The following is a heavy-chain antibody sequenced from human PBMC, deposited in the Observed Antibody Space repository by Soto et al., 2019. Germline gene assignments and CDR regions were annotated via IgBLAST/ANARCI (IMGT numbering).Heavy chain of an antibody. Sequence: QVQLQESSPGLVKPSETLSLTCTVSGGSISSYYWSWIRQPPGKGLEWIGYIYYSGSTNYNPSLKSRVTISVDTSKNQFSLKLSSVTAADTAVYYCARRYGGNFDYWGQGTLGTVSS. CDR2: IYYSGST. V-gene: IGHV4-59*01. J-gene: IGHJ4*02. CDR1: GGSISSYY. D-gene: IGHD3-16*01. CDR3: ARRYGGNFDY.